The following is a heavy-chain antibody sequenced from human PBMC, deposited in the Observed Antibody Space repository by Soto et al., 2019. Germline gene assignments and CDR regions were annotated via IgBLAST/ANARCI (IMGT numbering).Heavy chain of an antibody. V-gene: IGHV4-30-4*01. CDR2: IYYSGST. D-gene: IGHD2-21*02. CDR3: ARDSSYCGGDCSDYYYYGMDV. J-gene: IGHJ6*02. Sequence: PSETLSLTCTVSGDSIGSGNKYWSWIRQAPGKGLEWIGYIYYSGSTYYNPSLKSRVTISVDTSKNQFSLKLSSVTAADTAVYYCARDSSYCGGDCSDYYYYGMDVWGQGTTVTVSS. CDR1: GDSIGSGNKY.